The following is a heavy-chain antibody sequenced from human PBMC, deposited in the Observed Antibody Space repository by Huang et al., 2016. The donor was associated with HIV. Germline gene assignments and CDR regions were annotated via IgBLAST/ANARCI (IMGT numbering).Heavy chain of an antibody. CDR3: ARDRGAVAGTSPGY. Sequence: QVQLVQSGAEVKKPGASVKVSCKASGYTFTSYGISWGRQAPGQGRAWLGWISAYNGHTNNAQKLQGRVTMPTETSTSTAYMELRSLRSDDTAVYYCARDRGAVAGTSPGYWGQGTLVTVSS. D-gene: IGHD6-19*01. CDR1: GYTFTSYG. V-gene: IGHV1-18*01. CDR2: ISAYNGHT. J-gene: IGHJ4*02.